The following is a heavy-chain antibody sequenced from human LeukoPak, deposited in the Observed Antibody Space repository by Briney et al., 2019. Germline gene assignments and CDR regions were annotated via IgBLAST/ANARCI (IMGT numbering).Heavy chain of an antibody. CDR3: VVVAATGDAFDI. J-gene: IGHJ3*02. V-gene: IGHV1-69*04. CDR2: IIPIFGIA. CDR1: GGTFSSYA. Sequence: ASVKVSCKASGGTFSSYAISWVRQAPGQGLEWMGRIIPIFGIANYAQKFQGRVTITADKSTSTACMELSSLRSEDTAVYYCVVVAATGDAFDIWGQGTMVTVSS. D-gene: IGHD2-15*01.